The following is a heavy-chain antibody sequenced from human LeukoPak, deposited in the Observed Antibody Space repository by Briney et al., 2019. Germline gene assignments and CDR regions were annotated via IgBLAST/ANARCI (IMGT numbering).Heavy chain of an antibody. V-gene: IGHV1-69*05. D-gene: IGHD6-19*01. J-gene: IGHJ4*02. CDR2: IIPIFGTA. Sequence: SVKVSCKASGGTFSSYAISWVRQAPGQGLEWMGGIIPIFGTANYAQKFQGRVTITTDESTSTAYMELSSLRSEDTAVYYCARAPPPVAPFRREYYFDYWGQGTLVTVSS. CDR3: ARAPPPVAPFRREYYFDY. CDR1: GGTFSSYA.